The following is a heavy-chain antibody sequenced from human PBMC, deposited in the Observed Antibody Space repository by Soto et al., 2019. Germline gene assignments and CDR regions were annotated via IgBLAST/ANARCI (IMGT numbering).Heavy chain of an antibody. Sequence: GGSLRLSCAASGFTIRSYAMSWVRQAPGKGLKWVSAISGSGGSTYYADSVKGRFTISRDNSKNTLYLQMNSLRAEDTAVYYCAKFGPEAYYYYYMDVWGKGTTVTVSS. D-gene: IGHD3-16*01. V-gene: IGHV3-23*01. CDR1: GFTIRSYA. CDR2: ISGSGGST. CDR3: AKFGPEAYYYYYMDV. J-gene: IGHJ6*03.